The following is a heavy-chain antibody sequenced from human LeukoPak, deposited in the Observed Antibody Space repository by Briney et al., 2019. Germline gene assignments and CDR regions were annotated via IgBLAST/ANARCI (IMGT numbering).Heavy chain of an antibody. Sequence: GGSLRLSCTASGFTFGDYAMSWVRQAPGTGLEWVALISYDGSSIRYADSVRGRFTISRDNSKNTLYLEVSSLRADDTAVYYCVRDHSTGGSGWYYDSWGQGTLLTVSS. D-gene: IGHD6-19*01. CDR1: GFTFGDYA. V-gene: IGHV3-30*04. J-gene: IGHJ5*01. CDR3: VRDHSTGGSGWYYDS. CDR2: ISYDGSSI.